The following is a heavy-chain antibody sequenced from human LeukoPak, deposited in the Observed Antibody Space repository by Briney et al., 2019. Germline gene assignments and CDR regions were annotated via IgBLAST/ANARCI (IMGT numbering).Heavy chain of an antibody. Sequence: SETLSLTCSVSGIPLSHYYWNWIRQSPGKGLEWIGYIYYSGSTDYNPSLKSRVTMSIDMSKRQFSLELSSVTAADTAVYYCARGGVVGTMLRGINWFDPWGPGTLVAVSS. J-gene: IGHJ5*02. V-gene: IGHV4-59*01. CDR2: IYYSGST. CDR3: ARGGVVGTMLRGINWFDP. D-gene: IGHD3-10*01. CDR1: GIPLSHYY.